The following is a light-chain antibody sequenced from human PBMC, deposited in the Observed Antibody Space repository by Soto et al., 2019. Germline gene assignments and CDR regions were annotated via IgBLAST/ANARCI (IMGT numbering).Light chain of an antibody. J-gene: IGLJ1*01. Sequence: SYELTQPPSVSVAPGKTARITCGGNNIGSKSVHWYQQKPGQAPVLVIYYDSDRPSGIPERFSGSNSGNTATLTISRVEAVDDAVYYCQVWDSSSAPPYAFGTGTQVTVL. V-gene: IGLV3-21*04. CDR2: YDS. CDR3: QVWDSSSAPPYA. CDR1: NIGSKS.